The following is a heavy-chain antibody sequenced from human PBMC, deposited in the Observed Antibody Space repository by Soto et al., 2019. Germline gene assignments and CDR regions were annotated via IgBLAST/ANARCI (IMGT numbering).Heavy chain of an antibody. D-gene: IGHD2-2*01. CDR1: GFTFSNVN. V-gene: IGHV3-21*01. Sequence: EVQLVESGGGLVKPGGALGLSGGAPGFTFSNVNLNWVRQAPGKGLEWVSSIRSRSIDMYYADSVKGRFTISRDDAKNSLSLQMNGLRAEDTAVYFCVRESYPAKAFDIWGQGTMVTVSS. CDR2: IRSRSIDM. J-gene: IGHJ3*02. CDR3: VRESYPAKAFDI.